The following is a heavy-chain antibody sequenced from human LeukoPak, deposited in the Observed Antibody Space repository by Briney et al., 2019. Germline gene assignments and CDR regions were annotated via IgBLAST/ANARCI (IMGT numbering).Heavy chain of an antibody. Sequence: PGGSLRLSCAASGXTFSSYAMHWVRQAPGKGLEWVAVISYDGSNKYYADSVKGRFTISRDNSKNTLYLQMNSLRAEDTAVYYCARDEVWGSGSYYNELDYWGQGTLVTVSS. V-gene: IGHV3-30-3*01. CDR1: GXTFSSYA. CDR2: ISYDGSNK. D-gene: IGHD3-10*01. J-gene: IGHJ4*02. CDR3: ARDEVWGSGSYYNELDY.